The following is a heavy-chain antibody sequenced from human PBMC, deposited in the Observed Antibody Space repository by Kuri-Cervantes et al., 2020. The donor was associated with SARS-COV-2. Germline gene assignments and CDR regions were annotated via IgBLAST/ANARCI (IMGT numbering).Heavy chain of an antibody. D-gene: IGHD6-19*01. CDR3: ARAEAVAGTLDY. V-gene: IGHV4-59*01. J-gene: IGHJ4*02. CDR2: IYYSGST. CDR1: GGSISSYY. Sequence: SETLSLTCTVSGGSISSYYWSWIRQPPGKGLEWIGYIYYSGSTNYNPSLKSRVTVSVDTSKNQFSLKLSSVTAVDTAVYYCARAEAVAGTLDYWGQGTLVTVSS.